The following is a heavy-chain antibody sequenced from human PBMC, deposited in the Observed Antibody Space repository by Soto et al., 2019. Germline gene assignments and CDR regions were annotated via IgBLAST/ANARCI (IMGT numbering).Heavy chain of an antibody. CDR1: GFTFSDYY. CDR2: ISSSGSTI. D-gene: IGHD5-18*01. CDR3: ARDDRTAMAFFDY. Sequence: PGGSLRLSCAASGFTFSDYYMSWIRQAPGKGLEWVSYISSSGSTIYYADSVKGRFAISRDNAKNSLYLQMNSLRAEDTAVYYCARDDRTAMAFFDYWGQGTLVTVSS. J-gene: IGHJ4*02. V-gene: IGHV3-11*01.